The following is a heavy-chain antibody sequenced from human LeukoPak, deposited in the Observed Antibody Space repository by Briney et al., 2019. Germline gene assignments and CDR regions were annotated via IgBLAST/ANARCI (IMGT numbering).Heavy chain of an antibody. D-gene: IGHD3-16*01. CDR1: GFTFSSYS. V-gene: IGHV3-48*01. CDR3: AFWAEDAFDI. J-gene: IGHJ3*02. Sequence: GGSLRLSCAASGFTFSSYSMNWVRQAPGKGLEWVSYISSSSSTIYYADSAKGRFTISRDNAKNSLYLQMNSLRAEDTAVYYCAFWAEDAFDIWGQGTMVTVSS. CDR2: ISSSSSTI.